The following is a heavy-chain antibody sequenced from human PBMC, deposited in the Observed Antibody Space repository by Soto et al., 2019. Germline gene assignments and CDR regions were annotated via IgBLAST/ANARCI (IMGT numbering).Heavy chain of an antibody. Sequence: GESLKISCKASGYIFASYWICWGLQMPGKGLEWMGIIFPGDSETRYNPSFQGQVTISADNSITTAYLRWSSLKASDTAIYYCARQETRTDAFDIWGQGTMVTVSS. J-gene: IGHJ3*02. CDR3: ARQETRTDAFDI. CDR1: GYIFASYW. CDR2: IFPGDSET. V-gene: IGHV5-51*01.